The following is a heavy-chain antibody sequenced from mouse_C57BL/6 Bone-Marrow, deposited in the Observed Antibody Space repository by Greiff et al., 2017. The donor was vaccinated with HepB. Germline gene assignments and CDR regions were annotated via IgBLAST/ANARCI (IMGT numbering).Heavy chain of an antibody. CDR2: IYPSDSET. D-gene: IGHD1-1*01. V-gene: IGHV1-61*01. CDR3: ARRTVVAPYYAMDY. Sequence: VQLQQPGAELVRPGSSVKLSCKASGYTFTSYWMDWVKQRPGQGLEWIGNIYPSDSETHYNQKFTDKATLTVDKSSSTAYMQRSSLTSEDSAVYYCARRTVVAPYYAMDYWGQGTSVTVSS. J-gene: IGHJ4*01. CDR1: GYTFTSYW.